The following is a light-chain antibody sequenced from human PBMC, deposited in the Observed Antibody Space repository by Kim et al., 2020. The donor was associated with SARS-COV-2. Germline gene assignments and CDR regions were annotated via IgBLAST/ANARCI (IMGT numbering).Light chain of an antibody. J-gene: IGKJ4*01. V-gene: IGKV3-15*01. CDR1: QSVKNN. Sequence: PGESVTHSGRASQSVKNNWAWYEQRPGQAPRLLSYGASTRATDISARFSGSGAGTEFTLTLRSLQSEDLAVYYCQQYNDWPLLTVGGGTKVDSK. CDR3: QQYNDWPLLT. CDR2: GAS.